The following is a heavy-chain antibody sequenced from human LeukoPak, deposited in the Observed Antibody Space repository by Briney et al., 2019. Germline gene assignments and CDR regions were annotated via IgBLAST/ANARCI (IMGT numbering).Heavy chain of an antibody. D-gene: IGHD6-25*01. Sequence: SETLSLTCVVYGGSLSDYYWSWLRQPPGKGLEWIGEIDHSGSSNYSPSLKSRVTISVDTSKNQFSLKLISVTAADTAVYYCARGRGPLSWGQGTLVTVSS. CDR3: ARGRGPLS. V-gene: IGHV4-34*01. CDR1: GGSLSDYY. J-gene: IGHJ5*02. CDR2: IDHSGSS.